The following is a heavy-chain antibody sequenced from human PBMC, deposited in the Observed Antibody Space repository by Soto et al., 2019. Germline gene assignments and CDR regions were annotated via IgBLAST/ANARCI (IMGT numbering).Heavy chain of an antibody. J-gene: IGHJ6*02. CDR3: ARVITMVRGGTYYYGMDV. V-gene: IGHV1-18*04. Sequence: ASVKVSCKASGYTFTSYGISWVRRAPGQGLEWMGWISAYNGNTNYAQKLQGRVTMTTDTSTSTAYMELRSLRSDDTAVYYCARVITMVRGGTYYYGMDVWGQGTTVTVSS. D-gene: IGHD3-10*01. CDR1: GYTFTSYG. CDR2: ISAYNGNT.